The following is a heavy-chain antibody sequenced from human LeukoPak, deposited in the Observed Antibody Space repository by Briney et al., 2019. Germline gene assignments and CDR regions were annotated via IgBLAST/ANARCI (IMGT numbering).Heavy chain of an antibody. D-gene: IGHD3-9*01. CDR2: ISDSGGST. J-gene: IGHJ4*02. CDR3: AKEADILTGYWDY. Sequence: HGGSLRLSCAASGFTFSKYVMSWVRQGPGKGPDWVSPISDSGGSTYYADSVKGRFTISRDNSQDTLHLQLNSLRAEDTAVYYCAKEADILTGYWDYWGQGTLVTVSS. V-gene: IGHV3-23*01. CDR1: GFTFSKYV.